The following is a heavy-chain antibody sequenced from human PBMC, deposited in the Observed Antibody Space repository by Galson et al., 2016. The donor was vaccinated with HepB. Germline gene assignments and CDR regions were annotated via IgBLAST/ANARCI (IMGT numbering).Heavy chain of an antibody. CDR3: TRGYMQNGMNV. Sequence: CAISGDSVTSDNTCWNWIRQSPSRGLEWLGRTYYRSTWFNDYADSVKSRITVTSDTSKNQFSLQLDSVTPDDTATYFCTRGYMQNGMNVWGRGTSVIVSS. D-gene: IGHD5-24*01. CDR1: GDSVTSDNTC. V-gene: IGHV6-1*01. CDR2: TYYRSTWFN. J-gene: IGHJ6*02.